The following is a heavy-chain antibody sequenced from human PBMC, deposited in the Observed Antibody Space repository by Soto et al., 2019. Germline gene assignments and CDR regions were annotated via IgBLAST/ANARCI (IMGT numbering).Heavy chain of an antibody. V-gene: IGHV4-61*01. D-gene: IGHD5-18*01. Sequence: QVQLQESGPGLVKPSETLSLTCTVSGGSVSSGSYYWSWIRQPPGKGLEWIGYIYYSGSTNYNPSLMSRVTISVDTSKNQFSLKLSSVTAADTAVYYCAGVVYSSGAYYWGQGTLVTVSS. J-gene: IGHJ4*02. CDR3: AGVVYSSGAYY. CDR1: GGSVSSGSYY. CDR2: IYYSGST.